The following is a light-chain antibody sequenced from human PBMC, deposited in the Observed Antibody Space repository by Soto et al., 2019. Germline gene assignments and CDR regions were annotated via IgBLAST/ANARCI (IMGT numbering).Light chain of an antibody. V-gene: IGKV3-20*01. CDR3: QQYDTSPPMYT. CDR1: QSVSNNY. Sequence: EIVLTQSPGTLSLSPGERATLSCMASQSVSNNYLAWYQQKPGQAPRLLIYGASNRATGIPDRFSGSGSGTDFTLTISRLEPDDVAVYYCQQYDTSPPMYTFGQGTKVDIK. CDR2: GAS. J-gene: IGKJ2*01.